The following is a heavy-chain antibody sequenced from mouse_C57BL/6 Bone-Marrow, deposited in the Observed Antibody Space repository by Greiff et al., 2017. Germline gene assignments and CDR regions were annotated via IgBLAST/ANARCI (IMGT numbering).Heavy chain of an antibody. CDR2: IYPRSGNT. D-gene: IGHD4-1*01. V-gene: IGHV1-81*01. CDR3: ARGDWDGYCDY. J-gene: IGHJ2*01. CDR1: GYTFTSYG. Sequence: QVQLQQSGAELARPGASVKLSCKASGYTFTSYGISWVTQRTGQGLEWIGEIYPRSGNTYYNEKFKGKATLTADKSSSTAYMELRSLTSEDSAVYFCARGDWDGYCDYWGQGTTLTVSS.